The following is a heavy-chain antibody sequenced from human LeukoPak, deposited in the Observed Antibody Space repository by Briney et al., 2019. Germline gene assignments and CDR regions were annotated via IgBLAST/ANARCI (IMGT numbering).Heavy chain of an antibody. J-gene: IGHJ4*02. D-gene: IGHD3-10*01. Sequence: GGSLRLSCAAPGFTFSSYAMSWVRQAPGKGLEWVSGISGSGGSTYYADSVKGRFTISRDNSKNTLYLQMNSLRAEDTAVYYCAKDLRRGPFDYWGQGTLVTVSS. CDR3: AKDLRRGPFDY. V-gene: IGHV3-23*01. CDR2: ISGSGGST. CDR1: GFTFSSYA.